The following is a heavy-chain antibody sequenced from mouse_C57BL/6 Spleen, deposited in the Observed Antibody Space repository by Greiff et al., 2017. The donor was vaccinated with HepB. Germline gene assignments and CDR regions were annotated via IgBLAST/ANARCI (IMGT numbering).Heavy chain of an antibody. J-gene: IGHJ2*01. CDR3: AREGDSSGYKPSFDY. V-gene: IGHV3-6*01. CDR2: ISYDGSN. D-gene: IGHD3-2*02. Sequence: EVQLQESGPGLVKPSQSLSLTCSVTGYSITSGYYWNWIRQFPGNKLEWMGYISYDGSNNYNPSLKNRISITRDTSKNQFFLKLNSVTTEDTATYYCAREGDSSGYKPSFDYWGQGTTLTVSS. CDR1: GYSITSGYY.